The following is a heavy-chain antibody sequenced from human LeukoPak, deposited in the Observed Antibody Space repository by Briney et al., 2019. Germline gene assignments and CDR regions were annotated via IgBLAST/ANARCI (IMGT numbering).Heavy chain of an antibody. CDR2: ISGSGGST. V-gene: IGHV3-23*01. CDR1: GFTFSSYG. D-gene: IGHD3-10*01. CDR3: ARGPAESLWFGELLPTGFDC. J-gene: IGHJ4*02. Sequence: GGSLRLSCAASGFTFSSYGMSWVRQAPGKGLEWVSAISGSGGSTYYADSVKGRFTTSRDNSKNTLYLQMNSLRAEDTAVYYCARGPAESLWFGELLPTGFDCWGQGTLVTVSS.